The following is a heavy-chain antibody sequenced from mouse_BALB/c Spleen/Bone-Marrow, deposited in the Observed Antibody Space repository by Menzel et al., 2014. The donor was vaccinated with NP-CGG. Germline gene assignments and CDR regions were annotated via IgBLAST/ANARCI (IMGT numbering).Heavy chain of an antibody. V-gene: IGHV5-12-2*01. CDR3: ARHYYGSSYFDY. Sequence: LVESGGGLVQPGGSLKLSCAASGFTFSSYTMSWVRQTPEKRLEWVAYISNGGGSTYYPDTVKGRFTISRDNAKNTLYLQTSSLKSEDTAMYYCARHYYGSSYFDYWGQGTTLTVSS. J-gene: IGHJ2*01. D-gene: IGHD1-1*01. CDR2: ISNGGGST. CDR1: GFTFSSYT.